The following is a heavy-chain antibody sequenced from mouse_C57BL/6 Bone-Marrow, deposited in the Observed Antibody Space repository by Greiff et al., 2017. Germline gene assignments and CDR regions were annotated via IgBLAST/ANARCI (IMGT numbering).Heavy chain of an antibody. V-gene: IGHV1-42*01. CDR1: GYSFTGYY. D-gene: IGHD1-1*01. Sequence: EVQLQQSGPELVKPGASVKISCKASGYSFTGYYMNWVKQSPEKSLEWIGEINPSTGGTTYNQKFKAKATLTVDKSSSTAYMQLKSLTSVDSAVYYCARRDYGGSYWGQGTLVTVSA. CDR2: INPSTGGT. CDR3: ARRDYGGSY. J-gene: IGHJ3*01.